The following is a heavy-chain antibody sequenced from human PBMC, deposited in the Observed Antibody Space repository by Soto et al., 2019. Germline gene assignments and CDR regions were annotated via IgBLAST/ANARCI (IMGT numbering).Heavy chain of an antibody. Sequence: ASVKVSCKASGFSFTTDDIIWVRQATGQGLEWMGWMNPYSGITGYAQKFQDRLTMTRTTSTTTAYMELRNLRSEDTALYYCAKVMGPTWVFDSWAQRTLVTVSS. V-gene: IGHV1-8*02. D-gene: IGHD1-26*01. CDR3: AKVMGPTWVFDS. CDR2: MNPYSGIT. J-gene: IGHJ4*02. CDR1: GFSFTTDD.